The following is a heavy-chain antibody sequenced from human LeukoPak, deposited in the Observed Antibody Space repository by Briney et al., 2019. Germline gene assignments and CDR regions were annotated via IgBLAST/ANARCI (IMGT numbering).Heavy chain of an antibody. CDR1: GFTFSSYS. Sequence: GGSLRLSCAASGFTFSSYSMNWVRQAPGKGLEWVSSISSSSSYIYHADSVKGRFTISRDNAKNSLYLQMNSLRAEDTAVYYCARENYDSSGYYPDYWGQGTLVTVSS. D-gene: IGHD3-22*01. J-gene: IGHJ4*02. V-gene: IGHV3-21*01. CDR2: ISSSSSYI. CDR3: ARENYDSSGYYPDY.